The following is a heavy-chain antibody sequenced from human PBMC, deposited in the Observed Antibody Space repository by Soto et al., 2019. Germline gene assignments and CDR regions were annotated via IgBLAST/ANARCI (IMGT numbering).Heavy chain of an antibody. V-gene: IGHV4-31*03. J-gene: IGHJ3*02. Sequence: QVQLQESGPGLVKPSQTLSLTCTVSGGSISSGGYYWSWIRQHPGKGLEWIGYIYYSGSTYYNPSLKSRVTISVDSSKNQFSLKLSSVTAADTAVYYCARVSEYSSSSVAFDIWGQGTMVTVSS. CDR2: IYYSGST. CDR3: ARVSEYSSSSVAFDI. CDR1: GGSISSGGYY. D-gene: IGHD6-6*01.